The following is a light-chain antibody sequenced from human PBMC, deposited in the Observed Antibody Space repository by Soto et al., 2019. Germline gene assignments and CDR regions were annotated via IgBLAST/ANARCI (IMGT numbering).Light chain of an antibody. CDR2: EVT. CDR1: SDIGNYNL. Sequence: QSVVTQPAAVSGSPGQSATLSCYGSDIGNYNLVSWYQNLPGRAPKLLIFEVTMRPSGISDRFCGSKSASTASLKISGLQAEDEGDYYCASYAGSRTYVLGSGTKLTVL. CDR3: ASYAGSRTYV. V-gene: IGLV2-23*02. J-gene: IGLJ1*01.